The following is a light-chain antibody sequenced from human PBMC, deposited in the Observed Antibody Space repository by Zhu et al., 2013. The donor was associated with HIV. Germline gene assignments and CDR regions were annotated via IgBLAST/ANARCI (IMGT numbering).Light chain of an antibody. CDR1: QSVRKNI. Sequence: DIVLTQSPGTLSLSPGERATLSCRASQSVRKNILSWYQQKPGQAPRLLIYAASTRATDVPARFSGSGSGADFTLTISRLEAEDSAVYYCQQYGLPPDTFGQGTRLDFK. CDR2: AAS. V-gene: IGKV3-20*01. J-gene: IGKJ5*01. CDR3: QQYGLPPDT.